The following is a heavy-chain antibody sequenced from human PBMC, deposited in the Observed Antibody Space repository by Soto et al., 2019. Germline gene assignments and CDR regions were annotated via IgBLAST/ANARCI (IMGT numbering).Heavy chain of an antibody. J-gene: IGHJ6*02. CDR3: ATRWYRWNDGGYYGMDV. Sequence: QVQLVQSGAEVKRPGSSVNVSCKTSGGTFSSSAISWVRQAPGQGLEWMGEIIPMLGTTNYAPKFQGRLTINADEPTSTASMELSSLRSEDTAVSYCATRWYRWNDGGYYGMDVWGQGPTVTVSS. CDR2: IIPMLGTT. CDR1: GGTFSSSA. V-gene: IGHV1-69*01. D-gene: IGHD1-20*01.